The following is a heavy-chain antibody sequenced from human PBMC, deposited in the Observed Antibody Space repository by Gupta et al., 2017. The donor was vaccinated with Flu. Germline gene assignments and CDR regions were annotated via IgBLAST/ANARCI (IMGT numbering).Heavy chain of an antibody. CDR3: ARHVSGSDYYDSSGPTDY. Sequence: QLQLQESGPGLVKPSETLSLTCTVSGGSVSSSSSHWGWVRQPPGKGLEWIGSIYHRGSIYYNPSLNSRVTISVETSKNCFSLRRTSVTATDTALYYCARHVSGSDYYDSSGPTDYWGQGILVTVSA. D-gene: IGHD3-22*01. CDR2: IYHRGSI. V-gene: IGHV4-39*01. J-gene: IGHJ4*02. CDR1: GGSVSSSSSH.